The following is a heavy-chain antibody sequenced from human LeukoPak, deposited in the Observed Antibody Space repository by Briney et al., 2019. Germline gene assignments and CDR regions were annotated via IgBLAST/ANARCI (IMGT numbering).Heavy chain of an antibody. CDR2: IFYRGST. Sequence: SETLSLTCTVSGASISSYYWSWIRQPPGKGLEWIGYIFYRGSTNYNPSLKSRVTISDDTSKNQFSLKLSSVTAADTAVYYCARARDYYDSSAYPNWFDPWGQGTLVTVSS. D-gene: IGHD3-22*01. V-gene: IGHV4-59*01. CDR1: GASISSYY. J-gene: IGHJ5*02. CDR3: ARARDYYDSSAYPNWFDP.